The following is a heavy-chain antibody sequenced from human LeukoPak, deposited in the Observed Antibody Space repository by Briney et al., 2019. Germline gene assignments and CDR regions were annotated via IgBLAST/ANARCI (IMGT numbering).Heavy chain of an antibody. CDR2: IYYSGST. V-gene: IGHV4-39*01. CDR1: GGSISSSSYY. J-gene: IGHJ6*03. Sequence: PSETLSLTCTVSGGSISSSSYYWGWIRQPPGKGLEWIGSIYYSGSTYYNPSLKSRVTISVDTSKNQFSLKLSSVTAADTAVYYCARSPKPYYYYYMDVWGKGTTVTVSS. CDR3: ARSPKPYYYYYMDV.